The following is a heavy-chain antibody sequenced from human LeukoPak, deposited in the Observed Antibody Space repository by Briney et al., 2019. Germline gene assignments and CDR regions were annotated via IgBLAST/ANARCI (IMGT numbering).Heavy chain of an antibody. Sequence: PGGSLRLSCAASGFTFSSYAMIWVRQAPGKGLEWVSSINGRGGLIYYADSVKGRFAISRDNARNSLYLHMNSLRAEDTAVYYCARENYGDRYYFDCWGQGALVTVS. D-gene: IGHD3-16*01. J-gene: IGHJ4*02. V-gene: IGHV3-21*06. CDR3: ARENYGDRYYFDC. CDR1: GFTFSSYA. CDR2: INGRGGLI.